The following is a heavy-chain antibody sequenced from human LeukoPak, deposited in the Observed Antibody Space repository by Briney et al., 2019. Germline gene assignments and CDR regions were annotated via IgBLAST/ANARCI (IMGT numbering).Heavy chain of an antibody. CDR1: GGSFSGYY. CDR2: INHSGST. CDR3: ARGRYYGYRY. J-gene: IGHJ4*02. Sequence: SETLSLTCAVYGGSFSGYYWSWIRQPPGKGLEWIGEINHSGSTNYNPSLKGRVTISVDASKNQFSLKLSSVTAADTAVYYCARGRYYGYRYWGQGTLVTVSS. D-gene: IGHD3-10*01. V-gene: IGHV4-34*01.